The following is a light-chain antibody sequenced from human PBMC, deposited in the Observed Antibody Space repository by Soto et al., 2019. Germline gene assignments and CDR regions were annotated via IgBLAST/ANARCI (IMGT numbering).Light chain of an antibody. J-gene: IGKJ5*01. CDR3: QQYGTSEII. V-gene: IGKV3-20*01. Sequence: EIVLTQSPGTLSLSPVERATLSCMASQSVSSSYLAWYQQKPGQAPRLLIYGASSRATGIPDRFSGSGSGTDFTLTISRLETEDFAVFYCQQYGTSEIIFGQGTRLEIK. CDR1: QSVSSSY. CDR2: GAS.